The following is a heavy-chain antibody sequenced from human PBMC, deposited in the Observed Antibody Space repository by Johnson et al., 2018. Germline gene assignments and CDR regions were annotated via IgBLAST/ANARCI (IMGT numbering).Heavy chain of an antibody. CDR2: ISDDGSKK. D-gene: IGHD3-22*01. Sequence: QVQLVQSGGGVVQPGRSLRLSCAASGFTFSSYGMHWVRQAPGKGLAWAAVISDDGSKKYYADSVKGRFTISRDNSKNTLYLQMNSLRAEDTAVYYLAKRAIYYYDSSGDFQHWGQGTLVTVSS. V-gene: IGHV3-30*18. J-gene: IGHJ1*01. CDR1: GFTFSSYG. CDR3: AKRAIYYYDSSGDFQH.